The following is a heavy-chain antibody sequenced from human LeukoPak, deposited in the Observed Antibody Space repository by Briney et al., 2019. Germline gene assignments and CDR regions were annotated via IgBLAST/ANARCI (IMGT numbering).Heavy chain of an antibody. CDR1: GFTFSSYA. J-gene: IGHJ4*02. Sequence: GGSLRLSCAASGFTFSSYAMHWVRQAPGKGLEWVAVISYDGSNKYYADSVKGRFTISRDNSENTLYLQMNSLRAEDTAVYYCASIYYGSGTDPQDYWGQGTLVTVSS. V-gene: IGHV3-30-3*01. CDR3: ASIYYGSGTDPQDY. D-gene: IGHD3-10*01. CDR2: ISYDGSNK.